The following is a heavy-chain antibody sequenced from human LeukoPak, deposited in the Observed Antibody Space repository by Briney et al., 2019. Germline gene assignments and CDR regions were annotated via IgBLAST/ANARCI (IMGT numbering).Heavy chain of an antibody. CDR1: GGSVSSGSYY. CDR3: ARFRFGELSLDC. CDR2: IYYSGST. J-gene: IGHJ4*02. Sequence: PSETLSLTCTVSGGSVSSGSYYWSWIRQPPGKGLEWIGYIYYSGSTNYNPSLKSRVTISVDTSKNQFSLKLSSVTAADTAVYYCARFRFGELSLDCWGQGALVIVSS. V-gene: IGHV4-61*01. D-gene: IGHD3-10*01.